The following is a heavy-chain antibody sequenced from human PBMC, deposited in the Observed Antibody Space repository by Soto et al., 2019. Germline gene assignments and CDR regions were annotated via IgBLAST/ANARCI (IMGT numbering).Heavy chain of an antibody. CDR2: IIPIFGTA. CDR3: ARDRTYCSSTSCYRPHAYYYYGMDV. D-gene: IGHD2-2*01. Sequence: SVKVSCKGSGGTFSSYAISWVRQAPGQGLEWMGGIIPIFGTANYAQKFQGRVTITADESTSTAYMELSSLRSEDTAVYYCARDRTYCSSTSCYRPHAYYYYGMDVWGQGTTVTV. CDR1: GGTFSSYA. J-gene: IGHJ6*02. V-gene: IGHV1-69*13.